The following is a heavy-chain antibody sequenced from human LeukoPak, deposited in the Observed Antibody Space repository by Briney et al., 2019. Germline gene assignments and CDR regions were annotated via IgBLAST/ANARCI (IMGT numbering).Heavy chain of an antibody. CDR1: GGSFSVYY. V-gene: IGHV4-34*01. CDR2: INHSGST. J-gene: IGHJ5*02. CDR3: VGSGGSWYGPSQTASHWLDP. D-gene: IGHD6-13*01. Sequence: SETLSLTCAVYGGSFSVYYWSWIRQPPGKGLEWIGEINHSGSTNYNPSLKSRVTISVDTSKNQLSLKLRSVTAADTAVYYCVGSGGSWYGPSQTASHWLDPWGQGSLVTVSS.